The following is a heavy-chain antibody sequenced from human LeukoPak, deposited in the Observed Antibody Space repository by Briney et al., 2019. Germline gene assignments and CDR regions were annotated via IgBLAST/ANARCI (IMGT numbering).Heavy chain of an antibody. CDR1: GFTFSSYR. V-gene: IGHV3-21*01. J-gene: IGHJ6*02. Sequence: PVGSLRLSCAASGFTFSSYRMNWVRQAPGKGLEWVSSISDSSSYIYHADSVKGRFTISRDDAKNSVYLQMNSLRAEDTATYYCTKGENGMDVWGHGTTVTVSS. CDR3: TKGENGMDV. D-gene: IGHD3-16*01. CDR2: ISDSSSYI.